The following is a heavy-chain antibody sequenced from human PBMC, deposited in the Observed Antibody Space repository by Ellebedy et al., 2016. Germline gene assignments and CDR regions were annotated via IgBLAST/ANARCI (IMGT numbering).Heavy chain of an antibody. Sequence: ASVKVSCKASGYTFTSYGISWVRQAPGQGLEWMGWISAYNGNTNYAQKLQGRVTMTTDTSTSTAYMELRSLRSDDTAVYYCARDGKNWVRGGGSNYWGQGTLVTVSS. CDR2: ISAYNGNT. CDR3: ARDGKNWVRGGGSNY. CDR1: GYTFTSYG. J-gene: IGHJ4*02. D-gene: IGHD3-10*01. V-gene: IGHV1-18*04.